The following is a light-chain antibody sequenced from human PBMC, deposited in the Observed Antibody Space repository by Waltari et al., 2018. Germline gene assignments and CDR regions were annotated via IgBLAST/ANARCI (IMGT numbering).Light chain of an antibody. J-gene: IGKJ2*01. CDR3: QQSYSAVFT. CDR1: QSISTF. V-gene: IGKV1-39*01. CDR2: AAS. Sequence: DIQVTQSPSSLSASVGDRVTINCRASQSISTFLNWNQKKPGKAPKPVIYAASSLQTWVPARFSGSGSVTDFTITINVLQPKDFAEYCCQQSYSAVFTFGQGTKLETK.